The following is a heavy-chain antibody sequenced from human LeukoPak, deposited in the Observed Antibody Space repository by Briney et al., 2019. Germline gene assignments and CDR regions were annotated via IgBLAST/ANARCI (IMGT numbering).Heavy chain of an antibody. V-gene: IGHV3-21*01. Sequence: GGSLRLSCAASGFTFSSYEMNWVRQAPGKGLEWVSSIGSSSSYIYYADSVKGRFTISRDNAKNSLYLQMNSLRAEDTAVYYCARDYSSGWYANMDVWGKGTTVTVSS. CDR3: ARDYSSGWYANMDV. D-gene: IGHD6-19*01. CDR2: IGSSSSYI. CDR1: GFTFSSYE. J-gene: IGHJ6*03.